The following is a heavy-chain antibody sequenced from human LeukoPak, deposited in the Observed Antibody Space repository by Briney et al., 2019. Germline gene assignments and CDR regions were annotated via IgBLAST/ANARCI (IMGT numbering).Heavy chain of an antibody. J-gene: IGHJ4*02. V-gene: IGHV1-46*01. CDR3: ARERNNKYYYDSSTWDY. D-gene: IGHD3-22*01. Sequence: ASVKVSCKASGYTFTSYYMHWVRQAPGQGLEWMGIINPSGGSTSYAQKFQGRVTMTTDTSTSTAYMELRSLRSDDTAVYYCARERNNKYYYDSSTWDYWGQGTLVTVSS. CDR2: INPSGGST. CDR1: GYTFTSYY.